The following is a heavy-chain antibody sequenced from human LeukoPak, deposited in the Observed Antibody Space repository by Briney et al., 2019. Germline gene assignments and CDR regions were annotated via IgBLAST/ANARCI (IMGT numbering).Heavy chain of an antibody. CDR3: ARDYYTWFDP. J-gene: IGHJ5*02. CDR2: IYTSGST. D-gene: IGHD1-26*01. CDR1: GDSISSGSFY. Sequence: SETLSLTCTVSGDSISSGSFYWSWIRQPAGKGLEWIGHIYTSGSTNYNPSLKSRVTISVDTSKNQFSLKLSSVTAADTAVYFCARDYYTWFDPWGQGTLVTVSS. V-gene: IGHV4-61*09.